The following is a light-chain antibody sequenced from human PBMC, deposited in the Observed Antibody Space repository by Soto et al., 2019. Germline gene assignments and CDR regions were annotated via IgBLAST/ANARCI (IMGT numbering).Light chain of an antibody. J-gene: IGKJ5*01. Sequence: EIVLTQSPCTLSLSPGERTTLSCISIQSVSSSYLAWYQQKPGQAPRLLIYGASSRATGIPDRFSGSGSGTDFTLTISRLEPEDFAVYYCQQYGSSPPITFGQGTRLAIK. CDR3: QQYGSSPPIT. CDR2: GAS. CDR1: QSVSSSY. V-gene: IGKV3-20*01.